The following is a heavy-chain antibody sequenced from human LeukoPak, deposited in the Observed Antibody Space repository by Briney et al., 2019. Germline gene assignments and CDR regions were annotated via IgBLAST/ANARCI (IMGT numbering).Heavy chain of an antibody. V-gene: IGHV3-30*02. CDR1: GFTFSSYG. D-gene: IGHD1-14*01. J-gene: IGHJ6*03. CDR2: IRYDGSNK. Sequence: PGGSLRLSCAASGFTFSSYGMHWVRQAPGKGLEWVAFIRYDGSNKYYADSVKGRFTISRDNSKNTLYLQMNSLRAEDTSVYYCAKGNHQDYCYYMDVWGKGTTVTVSS. CDR3: AKGNHQDYCYYMDV.